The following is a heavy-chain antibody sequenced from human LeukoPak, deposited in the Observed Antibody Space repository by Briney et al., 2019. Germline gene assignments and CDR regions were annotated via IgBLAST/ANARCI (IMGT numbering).Heavy chain of an antibody. D-gene: IGHD1-14*01. J-gene: IGHJ3*02. Sequence: SVKVSCKASRGTFSSYAIIWVRQAPGQGLEWMGGIIPTFGTAAYAKKFQGRVTITADESTSTAYMELSSLRSEDTAVYYCARGAPTGKDDAFDIWGQGTMVTVSS. V-gene: IGHV1-69*01. CDR1: RGTFSSYA. CDR3: ARGAPTGKDDAFDI. CDR2: IIPTFGTA.